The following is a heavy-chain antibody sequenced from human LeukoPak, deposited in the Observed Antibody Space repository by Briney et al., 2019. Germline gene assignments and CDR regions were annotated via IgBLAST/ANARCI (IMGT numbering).Heavy chain of an antibody. CDR1: GFTFSGYS. V-gene: IGHV3-48*02. J-gene: IGHJ4*02. CDR3: ARETAYSFDY. Sequence: GGSLRLSCVLSGFTFSGYSMIWVRQAPGKGLEWISYISSSSGTVYYADSVKGRFTISRDNAKNSLYLQMNSLRDEDTAVYYCARETAYSFDYWGQGTLVTVSS. D-gene: IGHD1-26*01. CDR2: ISSSSGTV.